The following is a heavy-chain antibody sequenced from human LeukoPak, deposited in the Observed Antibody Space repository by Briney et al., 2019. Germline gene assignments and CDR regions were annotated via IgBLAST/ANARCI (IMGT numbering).Heavy chain of an antibody. CDR1: GYSFTSYW. CDR3: ARHGRGDPTLYGMDV. J-gene: IGHJ6*02. Sequence: RGESLKISCKGSGYSFTSYWIGWVRQMPGKGLEWMGIIYPGDSDTRYSPSFQGQVTISADKSISTAYLQWSSLKASDTAMYYCARHGRGDPTLYGMDVWGQGTTVTVSS. D-gene: IGHD1-26*01. V-gene: IGHV5-51*01. CDR2: IYPGDSDT.